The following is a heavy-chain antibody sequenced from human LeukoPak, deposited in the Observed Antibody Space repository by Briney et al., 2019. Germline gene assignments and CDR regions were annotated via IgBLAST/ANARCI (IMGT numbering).Heavy chain of an antibody. V-gene: IGHV1-18*01. D-gene: IGHD7-27*01. CDR2: ISTYNGNT. CDR1: GYTFTKYR. Sequence: ASVKVSCKASGYTFTKYRISWVRQAPGQGLEWMGWISTYNGNTNYAQKLQGRVTMTSDTYTTTAYIELRSLRSDDTAVYYCARLYTGEGWFDPWGQGTLVTVSS. J-gene: IGHJ5*02. CDR3: ARLYTGEGWFDP.